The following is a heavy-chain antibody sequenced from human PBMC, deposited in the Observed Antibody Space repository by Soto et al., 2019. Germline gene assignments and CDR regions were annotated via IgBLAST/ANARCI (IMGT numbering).Heavy chain of an antibody. CDR3: AKDLISSSVCEGVGWDS. CDR2: ISASGDTT. D-gene: IGHD6-13*01. Sequence: EVQLLESGGGLVQPGDSLKLSCAASGFTFSNFAMSWVRQVPGRGLEWLSTISASGDTTYYEDSVRGRFTISRDNSKNALFLQMKTLMADDTAVCYCAKDLISSSVCEGVGWDSWGQGTLVTVST. CDR1: GFTFSNFA. V-gene: IGHV3-23*01. J-gene: IGHJ4*02.